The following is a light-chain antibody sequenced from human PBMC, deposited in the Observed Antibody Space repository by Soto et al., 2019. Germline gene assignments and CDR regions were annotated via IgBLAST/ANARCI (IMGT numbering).Light chain of an antibody. CDR1: QSISNH. Sequence: DIQMTQSPSSLSASVEDRVIITCRASQSISNHLNWYLQKPGKAPKXLIFAASSLQSGVPSRFSGSRSGPDLTITISSLQPEDVETYYGQQSYSSPPTFGQGTKVDI. V-gene: IGKV1-39*01. J-gene: IGKJ1*01. CDR3: QQSYSSPPT. CDR2: AAS.